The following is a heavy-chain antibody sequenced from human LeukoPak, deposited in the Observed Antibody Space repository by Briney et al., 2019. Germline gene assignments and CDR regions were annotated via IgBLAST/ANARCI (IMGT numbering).Heavy chain of an antibody. Sequence: ASAKVSCKASGYTFTGYYMHWVRQAPGQGLEWMGWINPNSGGTNYAQKFQGRVTMTRDTSISTAYMELSRLRSDDTAVYYCARGSPLEWELHWFDPWGQGTLVTVSS. D-gene: IGHD1-26*01. CDR3: ARGSPLEWELHWFDP. J-gene: IGHJ5*02. CDR2: INPNSGGT. V-gene: IGHV1-2*02. CDR1: GYTFTGYY.